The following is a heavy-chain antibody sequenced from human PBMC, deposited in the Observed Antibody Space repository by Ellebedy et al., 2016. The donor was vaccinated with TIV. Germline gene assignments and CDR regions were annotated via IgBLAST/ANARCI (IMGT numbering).Heavy chain of an antibody. D-gene: IGHD1-1*01. V-gene: IGHV4-59*01. J-gene: IGHJ4*02. CDR3: ARADIQLFDY. CDR2: IFYSGST. CDR1: GGSISSFH. Sequence: SETLSLTCTVSGGSISSFHWSWIRQPPGEGLEWIGYIFYSGSTNYNPSLKSRVTISVDTSKNQFSLTLRSVTAADTAIYYCARADIQLFDYWGQGTLVTVSS.